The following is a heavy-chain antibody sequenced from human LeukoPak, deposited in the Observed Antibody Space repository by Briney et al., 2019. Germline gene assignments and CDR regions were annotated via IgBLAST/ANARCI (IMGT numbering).Heavy chain of an antibody. J-gene: IGHJ4*02. CDR2: ISGSGGST. D-gene: IGHD2-15*01. V-gene: IGHV3-23*01. Sequence: PGGTLRLSCAASGFTFKSYGMSWVRQAPGKGLEWVSAISGSGGSTYYADSVKGRSIISRDNSKNTLYLQMNSLRAEDTAVYYCAKFALRYCSGGSCHPFDYWGQGTLVTVSS. CDR3: AKFALRYCSGGSCHPFDY. CDR1: GFTFKSYG.